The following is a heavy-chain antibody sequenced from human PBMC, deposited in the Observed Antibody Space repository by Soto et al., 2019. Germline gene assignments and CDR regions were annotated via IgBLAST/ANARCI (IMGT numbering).Heavy chain of an antibody. J-gene: IGHJ3*01. CDR3: AKDWDLLRAFDL. Sequence: EVQLLESGGGLVQPGGSLRISCAASGFTFSSYAMSWVRQAPGKGLEWVSGISASGGRTYYADSVKGRFTISRDNSKNTMYQQMNSLRVEDTAVYKCAKDWDLLRAFDLWGQGTMVTVSS. D-gene: IGHD1-26*01. V-gene: IGHV3-23*01. CDR1: GFTFSSYA. CDR2: ISASGGRT.